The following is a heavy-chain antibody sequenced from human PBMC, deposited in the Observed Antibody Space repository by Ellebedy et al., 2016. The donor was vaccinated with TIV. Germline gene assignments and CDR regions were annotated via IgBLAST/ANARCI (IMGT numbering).Heavy chain of an antibody. V-gene: IGHV4-59*01. CDR3: AREGIVVVPAAIIGRGAFDI. Sequence: MPSETLSLTCTVSGGSISRYYWSWIRQPPGKGLAWIGYIYYSGSTNYNPSLKSRVTISVDTSKNQFSLKLSSVTAADTAVYYCAREGIVVVPAAIIGRGAFDIWGQGTMVTVSS. CDR1: GGSISRYY. D-gene: IGHD2-2*01. J-gene: IGHJ3*02. CDR2: IYYSGST.